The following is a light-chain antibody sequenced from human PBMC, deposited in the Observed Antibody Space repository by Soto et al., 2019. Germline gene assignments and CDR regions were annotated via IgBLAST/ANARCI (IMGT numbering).Light chain of an antibody. CDR3: GTWDGSLRAYV. CDR2: DNS. Sequence: QSVLTQPPSVSAAPGQRVTISCSGSSSNIGNNFVSWYQQLPGTAPKLLIYDNSKRFSGIPDRFSGSKSGTSATLGITGLQTGDEADYFCGTWDGSLRAYVFGPGTKVTVL. CDR1: SSNIGNNF. V-gene: IGLV1-51*01. J-gene: IGLJ1*01.